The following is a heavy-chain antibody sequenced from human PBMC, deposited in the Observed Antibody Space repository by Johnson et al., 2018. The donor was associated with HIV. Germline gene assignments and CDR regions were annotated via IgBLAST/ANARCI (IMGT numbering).Heavy chain of an antibody. CDR2: ISWNSVSI. V-gene: IGHV3-9*01. Sequence: VQLVESGGGLVQPGRSLRLSCAASGFTFDDYAMHWVRQAPGKGLEWVSGISWNSVSIGYADSVKGRFPISRDNAKNSLYLQMNSRRAEDTAVYYCARDEGGSYEADAFDIWGQGTMVTVSS. D-gene: IGHD1-26*01. CDR1: GFTFDDYA. CDR3: ARDEGGSYEADAFDI. J-gene: IGHJ3*02.